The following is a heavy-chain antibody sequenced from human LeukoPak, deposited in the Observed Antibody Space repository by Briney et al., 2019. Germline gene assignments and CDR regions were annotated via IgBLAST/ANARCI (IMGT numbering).Heavy chain of an antibody. J-gene: IGHJ4*02. Sequence: SETLSLTCTVSGGSISSYYWSWIRQPPGKGLEWIGYIYYSGSTNYNPSLKSRVTISVDTSKNQFSLKLSSVTAADTAVYYCARVSLSTIFGVVSILGLDSWGQGTLVTVSS. D-gene: IGHD3-3*01. CDR3: ARVSLSTIFGVVSILGLDS. CDR1: GGSISSYY. CDR2: IYYSGST. V-gene: IGHV4-59*08.